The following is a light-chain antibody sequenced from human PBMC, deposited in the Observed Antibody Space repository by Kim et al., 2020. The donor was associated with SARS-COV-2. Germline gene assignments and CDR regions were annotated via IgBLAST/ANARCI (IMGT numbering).Light chain of an antibody. CDR2: RAS. Sequence: DIQMTQSPSTLSVSVGDRVTIACRASQSISTYLAWYQHKPGKAPKVLIYRASTLGSGVPSRFSGSGSGTDFTLTISGLQPDDFAFYYCQQYNSYFTFGQGTKLEI. CDR1: QSISTY. CDR3: QQYNSYFT. V-gene: IGKV1-5*03. J-gene: IGKJ1*01.